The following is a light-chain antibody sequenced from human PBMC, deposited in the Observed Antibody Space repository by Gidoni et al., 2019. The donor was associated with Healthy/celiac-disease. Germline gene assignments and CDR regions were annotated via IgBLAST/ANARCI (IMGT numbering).Light chain of an antibody. CDR2: GAS. Sequence: EIVLTQSPGTLSLSPGERATLSCRASQSVSSSYVAWYQQKPGQAPRLLIYGASSRSTGIPDRFSGSGSGTDFTLTISRLEPEDFAVYYCQQYGSSPMYTCGQGTKLEIK. CDR3: QQYGSSPMYT. CDR1: QSVSSSY. V-gene: IGKV3-20*01. J-gene: IGKJ2*01.